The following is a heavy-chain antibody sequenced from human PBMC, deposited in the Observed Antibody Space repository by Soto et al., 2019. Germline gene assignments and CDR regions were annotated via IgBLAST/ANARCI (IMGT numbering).Heavy chain of an antibody. D-gene: IGHD3-16*01. CDR2: ISGSNGRS. J-gene: IGHJ4*02. CDR3: ARVMGEFSLPGSLDFDF. V-gene: IGHV3-23*01. CDR1: GFTFRTYA. Sequence: GGSLRLSCAASGFTFRTYAMNWVRQAPGKGLEWVSTISGSNGRSYYADSVKGRFTISRDNSKDTLFLQMNSLRAEDTAIYYCARVMGEFSLPGSLDFDFWGQGTLVTVSS.